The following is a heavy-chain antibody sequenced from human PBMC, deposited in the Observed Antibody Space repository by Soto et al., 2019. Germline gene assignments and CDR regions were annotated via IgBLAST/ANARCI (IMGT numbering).Heavy chain of an antibody. CDR2: IKQDGSEK. V-gene: IGHV3-7*01. D-gene: IGHD4-17*01. J-gene: IGHJ4*02. CDR3: ARDSTPAYGDYTDY. Sequence: VGSLRLSCAASGFTFSSYWMSWVRQAPGKGLEWVANIKQDGSEKYYVDSVKGRFTISRDNAKNSLYLQMNSLRAEDTAVYYCARDSTPAYGDYTDYWGQGTLVTVSS. CDR1: GFTFSSYW.